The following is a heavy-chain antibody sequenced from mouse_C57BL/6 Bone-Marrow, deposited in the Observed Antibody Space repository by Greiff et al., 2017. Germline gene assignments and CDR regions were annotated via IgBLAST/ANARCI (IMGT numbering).Heavy chain of an antibody. D-gene: IGHD2-4*01. V-gene: IGHV6-3*01. CDR2: IRLKSDNYAT. Sequence: EVQRVESGGGLVQPGGSMKLSCVASGFTFSNYWMNWVRQSPEKGLEWVAQIRLKSDNYATHYAEYVKGRFTISRDDSKSSVYLQMNNLRAEDTGIYYCTVGYDYDVGFAYGGQGTLVTVSA. CDR3: TVGYDYDVGFAY. J-gene: IGHJ3*01. CDR1: GFTFSNYW.